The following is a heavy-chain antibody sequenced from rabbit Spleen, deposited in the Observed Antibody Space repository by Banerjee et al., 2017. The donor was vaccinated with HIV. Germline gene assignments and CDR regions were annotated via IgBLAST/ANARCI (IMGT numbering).Heavy chain of an antibody. J-gene: IGHJ4*01. CDR1: AIDLISNA. CDR3: VRGASSSGYYSL. Sequence: QEQLKETGGGLVQPGGSLTLSCKASAIDLISNAMSWVRQAPGKGLEWIGDIYPVFGITNYANWMKGRFTISSDNAQNTLYLQLNSLTAADTATYFCVRGASSSGYYSLWGQGTLVTVS. CDR2: IYPVFGIT. V-gene: IGHV1S47*01. D-gene: IGHD1-1*01.